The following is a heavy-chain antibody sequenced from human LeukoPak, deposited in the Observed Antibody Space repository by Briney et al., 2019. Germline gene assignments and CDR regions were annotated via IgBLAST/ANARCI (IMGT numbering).Heavy chain of an antibody. J-gene: IGHJ4*02. D-gene: IGHD3-3*01. CDR3: ARFFWSNSKRLDY. V-gene: IGHV4-59*08. CDR1: GGSISGYF. CDR2: IYHGGST. Sequence: SSETLSLTCTVSGGSISGYFWSWIRQPPGKGLEWIGYIYHGGSTIYNPSLKSRVTISVDTSKNQFSLKVSSVTAADTAVYYCARFFWSNSKRLDYWGQGTVVTVSS.